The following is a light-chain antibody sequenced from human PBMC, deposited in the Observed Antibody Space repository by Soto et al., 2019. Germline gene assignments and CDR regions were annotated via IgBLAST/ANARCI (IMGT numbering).Light chain of an antibody. CDR3: AARDDSLSAL. CDR1: SSNIGSNY. CDR2: RNN. J-gene: IGLJ2*01. V-gene: IGLV1-47*01. Sequence: QSVLTQPPSASGTPGQRVTISCSGSSSNIGSNYVYWYQQLPGTATKLLIYRNNQRPSGDHDRFSGSKYGTSASLTISGLRSEDDAEYYCAARDDSLSALFGGGTKLTV.